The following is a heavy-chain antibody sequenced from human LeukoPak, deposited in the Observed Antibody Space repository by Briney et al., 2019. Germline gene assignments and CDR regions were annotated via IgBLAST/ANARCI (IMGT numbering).Heavy chain of an antibody. D-gene: IGHD3-16*02. CDR3: AKDLLHYDYVWGSYRSPPPAFDI. Sequence: GGSLRLSCAASGFTFSSYAMSWVRQAPGKGLEWVSAISGSGGSTYYADSVKGRFTISRDNSKNTLYLQMNSLRAEDTAVYYCAKDLLHYDYVWGSYRSPPPAFDIGGQGTMVTVSS. CDR1: GFTFSSYA. J-gene: IGHJ3*02. CDR2: ISGSGGST. V-gene: IGHV3-23*01.